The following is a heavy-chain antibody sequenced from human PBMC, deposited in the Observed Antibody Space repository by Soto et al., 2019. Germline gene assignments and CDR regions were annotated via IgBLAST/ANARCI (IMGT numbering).Heavy chain of an antibody. V-gene: IGHV3-23*01. D-gene: IGHD2-2*01. CDR2: ISGSGGST. J-gene: IGHJ4*02. Sequence: PGGSLRLSCAASGFTFSSYAMSWVRQAPGKGLEWVSAISGSGGSTYYADSVKGRFTISRDNSKNTLYLQMNSLRAEDTAVYYCAKDPHILDVVVPAAIDYWGQGTLVTVSS. CDR1: GFTFSSYA. CDR3: AKDPHILDVVVPAAIDY.